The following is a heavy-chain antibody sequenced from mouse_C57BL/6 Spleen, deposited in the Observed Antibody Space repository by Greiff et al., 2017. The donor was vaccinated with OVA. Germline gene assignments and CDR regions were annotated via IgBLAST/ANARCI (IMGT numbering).Heavy chain of an antibody. CDR1: GYTFTDYY. D-gene: IGHD6-1*01. Sequence: VQLQQSGPVLVKPGASVKMSCKASGYTFTDYYMNWVKQSHGKSLEWIGVINPYNGGTSYNQKFKGKATFTVDKSSSTAYMALNSLTSEDSAVYYCARGQLRGFAYWGQGTLVTVSA. J-gene: IGHJ3*01. CDR2: INPYNGGT. V-gene: IGHV1-19*01. CDR3: ARGQLRGFAY.